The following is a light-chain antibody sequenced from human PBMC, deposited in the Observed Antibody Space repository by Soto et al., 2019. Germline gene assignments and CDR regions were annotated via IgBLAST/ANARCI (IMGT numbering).Light chain of an antibody. V-gene: IGLV2-11*01. CDR3: CSYAGSYTLV. Sequence: QSALTQPRSVSGSPGQSVTISCTGTSSDVGGYHYVSWYQQHPDKAPKLMIYDVSKRPSGVPDRFSGSKSGNTASLTISGLQAEDEADYYCCSYAGSYTLVFGTGTKLTVL. CDR2: DVS. J-gene: IGLJ1*01. CDR1: SSDVGGYHY.